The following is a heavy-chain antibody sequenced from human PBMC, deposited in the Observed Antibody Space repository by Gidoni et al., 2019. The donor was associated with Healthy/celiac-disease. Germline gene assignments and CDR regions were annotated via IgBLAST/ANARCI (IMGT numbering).Heavy chain of an antibody. D-gene: IGHD6-6*01. Sequence: GSFSGYYWSWIRQPPGKGLEWIGEINHSGSTNYNPSLKSRVTISVDTSKNQLSLKLSSVTAADTAVYYCARVGPQYSSSSRVGYYYYYMDVWGKGTTVTVSS. J-gene: IGHJ6*03. CDR1: GSFSGYY. CDR3: ARVGPQYSSSSRVGYYYYYMDV. V-gene: IGHV4-34*01. CDR2: INHSGST.